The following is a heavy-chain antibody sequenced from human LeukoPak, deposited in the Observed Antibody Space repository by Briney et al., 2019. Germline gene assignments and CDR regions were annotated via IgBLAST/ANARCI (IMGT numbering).Heavy chain of an antibody. CDR3: ARALYYYGSGSYSPDAFDI. V-gene: IGHV4-4*02. Sequence: SGTLSLTCAVSGGSISSSNWWSWVRPPPGKGLEWIGEIYHSGSTNYNPSLKSRVTISVDKSKNQFSLKLSSVTAADTAVYYCARALYYYGSGSYSPDAFDIWGQGTMVTVSS. D-gene: IGHD3-10*01. J-gene: IGHJ3*02. CDR2: IYHSGST. CDR1: GGSISSSNW.